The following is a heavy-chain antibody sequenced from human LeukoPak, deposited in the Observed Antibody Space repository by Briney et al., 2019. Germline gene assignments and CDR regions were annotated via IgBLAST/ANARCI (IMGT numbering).Heavy chain of an antibody. V-gene: IGHV3-66*01. Sequence: GGSLRLSCATSGFTVSSNYMSWVRQAPGKGLEWVSVIYSGGSTYYADSVKGRFTISRDNYKNTLFLQLNSLRAEDTAVYYCAKEAVTTDAFGWSIDYWGRGTLVTVSS. CDR3: AKEAVTTDAFGWSIDY. CDR1: GFTVSSNY. J-gene: IGHJ4*02. CDR2: IYSGGST. D-gene: IGHD6-19*01.